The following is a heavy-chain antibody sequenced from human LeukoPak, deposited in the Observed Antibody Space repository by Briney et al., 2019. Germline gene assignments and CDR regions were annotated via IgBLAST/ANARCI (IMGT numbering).Heavy chain of an antibody. V-gene: IGHV3-23*01. J-gene: IGHJ4*02. Sequence: GGSLRLSCAASGFTFSSYAMSWVRQAPGKGLEWVSAISGSGGSTYYADSAKGRFTISRDNSKNTLYLQMNSLRAEDTAVYYCAKDPPTKYYDIGRLGYWGQGILVTVSS. D-gene: IGHD3-9*01. CDR2: ISGSGGST. CDR3: AKDPPTKYYDIGRLGY. CDR1: GFTFSSYA.